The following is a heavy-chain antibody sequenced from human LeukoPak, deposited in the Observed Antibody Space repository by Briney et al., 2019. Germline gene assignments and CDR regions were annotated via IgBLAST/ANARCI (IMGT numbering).Heavy chain of an antibody. J-gene: IGHJ4*02. CDR1: GFTFSSYA. Sequence: GGSLRLSCAASGFTFSSYAMSWVRQAPGKGLEWVSAISGSGGSTYYADSVKGRSTISRDNSKNTLYLQMNSLRAEDTAVYYCAKGYCTNGVCSKDYFDYWGQGTLVTVSS. CDR3: AKGYCTNGVCSKDYFDY. CDR2: ISGSGGST. D-gene: IGHD2-8*01. V-gene: IGHV3-23*01.